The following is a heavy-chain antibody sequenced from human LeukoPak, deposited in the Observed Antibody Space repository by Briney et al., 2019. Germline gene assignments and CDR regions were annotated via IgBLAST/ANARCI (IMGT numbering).Heavy chain of an antibody. CDR3: ARRRGGITSPFDY. CDR1: GGSISSYY. V-gene: IGHV4-59*08. D-gene: IGHD3-16*01. CDR2: IYYSGST. Sequence: SETLSLTCTVSGGSISSYYWSWIRQPPGKGLEWIGYIYYSGSTNYNPSLKSRVTISVDTSKNQFSLKLSSVTAADTAVYYCARRRGGITSPFDYWGQGTLVTVSS. J-gene: IGHJ4*02.